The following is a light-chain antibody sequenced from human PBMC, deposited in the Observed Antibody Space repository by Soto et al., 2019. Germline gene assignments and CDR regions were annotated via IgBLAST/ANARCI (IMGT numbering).Light chain of an antibody. CDR3: QQCGSSPWT. J-gene: IGKJ1*01. CDR1: QSVSSSY. Sequence: DIVLTQSPGTLSLSPGERATLSCRASQSVSSSYLAWYQQKPGQAPRLLIYGASIRATGIPDRFSGSGSGTDFTLTISRLEPEDFAVYYCQQCGSSPWTFGQGTKVDIK. V-gene: IGKV3-20*01. CDR2: GAS.